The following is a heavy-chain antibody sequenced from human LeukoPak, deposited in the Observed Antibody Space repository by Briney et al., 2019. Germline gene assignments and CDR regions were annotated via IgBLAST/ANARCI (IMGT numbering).Heavy chain of an antibody. J-gene: IGHJ4*02. CDR1: GFPFSSYA. Sequence: GGSLRLSCAASGFPFSSYAMSWVRQAPGKGLEWVSAISGSGGSTYYADSVKGRFTISRDNSKNTLYLQMNSLRAEDTAVNYCAKKERQSDFDYWGQGTLVTVSS. CDR2: ISGSGGST. D-gene: IGHD1-26*01. CDR3: AKKERQSDFDY. V-gene: IGHV3-23*01.